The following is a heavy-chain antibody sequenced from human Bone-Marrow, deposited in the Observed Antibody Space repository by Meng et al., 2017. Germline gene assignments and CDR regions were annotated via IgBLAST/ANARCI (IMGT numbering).Heavy chain of an antibody. D-gene: IGHD3-3*01. CDR2: IYYSGST. CDR1: GGSISSSSYY. J-gene: IGHJ5*02. CDR3: ARQGFLEWLLYRGNWFDP. V-gene: IGHV4-39*01. Sequence: QLQLQESGPGLGKPPETLSLPCPGPGGSISSSSYYWGWIRQPPGKGLEWIGSIYYSGSTYYNPSLKSRVTISVDTSKNQFSLKLSSVTAADTAVYYCARQGFLEWLLYRGNWFDPWGQGTLVTVS.